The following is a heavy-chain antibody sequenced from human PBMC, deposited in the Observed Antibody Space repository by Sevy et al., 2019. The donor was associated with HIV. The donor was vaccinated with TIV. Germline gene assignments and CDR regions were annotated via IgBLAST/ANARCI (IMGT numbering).Heavy chain of an antibody. Sequence: GGSLRLSCAASGFTFSSYGMHWVRQAPGKGLEWVAVIWYDGSNKYYADSVKGRFTISRDNSKNTLYLQMNSLRAEDTAVYYCARAGGCGGDCYYDYWGQRTLVTVSS. CDR1: GFTFSSYG. CDR2: IWYDGSNK. V-gene: IGHV3-33*01. CDR3: ARAGGCGGDCYYDY. J-gene: IGHJ4*02. D-gene: IGHD2-21*02.